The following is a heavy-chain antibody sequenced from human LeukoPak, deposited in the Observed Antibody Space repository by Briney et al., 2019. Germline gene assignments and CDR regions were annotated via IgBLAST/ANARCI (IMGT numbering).Heavy chain of an antibody. J-gene: IGHJ4*02. CDR2: ISYDGSNK. D-gene: IGHD1-1*01. V-gene: IGHV3-30*18. CDR1: GFIFGDYW. CDR3: AKDWKGDGYFDY. Sequence: GGSLRLSCAASGFIFGDYWMSWVRQAPGKGLEWVAVISYDGSNKYYADSVKGRFTISRDNSKNTLYLQMNSLRAEDTAVYYCAKDWKGDGYFDYWGQGTLVTVSS.